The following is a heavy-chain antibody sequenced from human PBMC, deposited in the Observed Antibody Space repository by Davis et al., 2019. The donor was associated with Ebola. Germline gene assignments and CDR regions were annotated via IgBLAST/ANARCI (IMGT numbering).Heavy chain of an antibody. Sequence: PSETLSLTCAVSGGSISSSNWWSWVRQPPGKGLEWIGYIYYSGSTYYNPSLKSRVTISVDTSKNQFSLKLSSVTAADTAVYYCARDLYGPTGWFDPWGQGTLFTVSS. D-gene: IGHD2-8*01. J-gene: IGHJ5*02. CDR1: GGSISSSNW. CDR2: IYYSGST. V-gene: IGHV4-30-4*01. CDR3: ARDLYGPTGWFDP.